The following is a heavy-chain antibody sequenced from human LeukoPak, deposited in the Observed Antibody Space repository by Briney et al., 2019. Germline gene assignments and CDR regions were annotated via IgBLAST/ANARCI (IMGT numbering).Heavy chain of an antibody. CDR2: ISSRPYGGST. D-gene: IGHD6-13*01. CDR1: GFTFSDYA. V-gene: IGHV3-49*04. Sequence: GGSLRLSCTASGFTFSDYAMSWVRQAPGKGLEWVAFISSRPYGGSTEHAASVKGRFIITRDESKSIAYLQMNSLKSEDTALYYCTRLVHSSSCPIPIDYWGQGSLVTVSS. J-gene: IGHJ4*02. CDR3: TRLVHSSSCPIPIDY.